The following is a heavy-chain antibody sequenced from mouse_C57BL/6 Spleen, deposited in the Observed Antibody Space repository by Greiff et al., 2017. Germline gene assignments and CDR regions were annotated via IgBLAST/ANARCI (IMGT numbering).Heavy chain of an antibody. CDR2: IRNKANNHAT. CDR1: GFTFSDAW. CDR3: TRDSNYNYAMDY. V-gene: IGHV6-6*01. J-gene: IGHJ4*01. D-gene: IGHD2-5*01. Sequence: EVQLVESGGGLVQPGGSMKLSCAASGFTFSDAWMDWVRQSPEKGLEWVAEIRNKANNHATYYAESVKGRFTISRDDSKSSVYLQMNSLRAEDTGIYYCTRDSNYNYAMDYWGQGTSVTVSS.